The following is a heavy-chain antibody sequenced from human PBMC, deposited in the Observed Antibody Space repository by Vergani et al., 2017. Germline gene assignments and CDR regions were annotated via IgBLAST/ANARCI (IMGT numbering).Heavy chain of an antibody. Sequence: EVQLVESGGGIVKPGGSLRLSCVASGFSFRNAWMNWVRRTPGKGLEWVGRIKSTFDRGTTDYAAAVKGGFTISRDDSKNTLFLQMNGLKTEDIGVYYCTTDPRYCGDGSCYGLRDHNYYGMDVWGQGTTVTVSS. V-gene: IGHV3-15*07. CDR1: GFSFRNAW. CDR2: IKSTFDRGTT. J-gene: IGHJ6*02. CDR3: TTDPRYCGDGSCYGLRDHNYYGMDV. D-gene: IGHD2-21*01.